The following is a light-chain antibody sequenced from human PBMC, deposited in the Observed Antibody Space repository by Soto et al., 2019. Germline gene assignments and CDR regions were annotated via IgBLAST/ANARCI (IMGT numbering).Light chain of an antibody. CDR1: QSVSSN. Sequence: EIVMTQSPATLSVSPGERATLSCRASQSVSSNLAWYQQKPGQAPRLLIYGASSSATGIPARFSGSGFGTEFTLPISSLQSEDFAVYYCQQYNRWPPVTFGGGTKVEIK. V-gene: IGKV3-15*01. CDR2: GAS. J-gene: IGKJ4*01. CDR3: QQYNRWPPVT.